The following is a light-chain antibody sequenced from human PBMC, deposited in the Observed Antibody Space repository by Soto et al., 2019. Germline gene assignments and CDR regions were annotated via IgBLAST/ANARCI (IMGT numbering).Light chain of an antibody. CDR2: EVS. Sequence: QSVLTQPASVSGSPGQSITISCTGTSSDVGDFNYVSWYQQHPGKAPKLMIYEVSNRPSGLSNRFSGSKSGNTASLTISGLQAEDEADYYCSSYTNSDTLEVFGTGTKLTVL. V-gene: IGLV2-14*01. CDR1: SSDVGDFNY. CDR3: SSYTNSDTLEV. J-gene: IGLJ1*01.